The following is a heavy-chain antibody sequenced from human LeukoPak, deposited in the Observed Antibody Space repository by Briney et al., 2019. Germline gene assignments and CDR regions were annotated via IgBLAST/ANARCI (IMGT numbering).Heavy chain of an antibody. CDR2: INPSGGST. D-gene: IGHD2-21*02. V-gene: IGHV1-46*01. CDR1: GYTFTSYY. Sequence: ASVKVSCKASGYTFTSYYMHWVRQAPGQGLEWMGIINPSGGSTSYAQKFQGRVTMTRDMSTSTVYMELSSLRSEDTAVYYCARAGGDYYLDYWGQGTLVTVSS. CDR3: ARAGGDYYLDY. J-gene: IGHJ4*02.